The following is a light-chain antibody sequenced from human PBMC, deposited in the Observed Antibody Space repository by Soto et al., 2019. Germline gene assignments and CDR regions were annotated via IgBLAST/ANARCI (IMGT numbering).Light chain of an antibody. Sequence: DIQMTQSPSTLSASVGDRVTITCRASQSISSWLAWYQQKPRKAPKFLIYDASSLESGVPSRFSGSGSGTEFTLTISSLQPDDFATYYCQQYNSYSWTFGQGTKVDIK. CDR2: DAS. CDR1: QSISSW. J-gene: IGKJ1*01. V-gene: IGKV1-5*01. CDR3: QQYNSYSWT.